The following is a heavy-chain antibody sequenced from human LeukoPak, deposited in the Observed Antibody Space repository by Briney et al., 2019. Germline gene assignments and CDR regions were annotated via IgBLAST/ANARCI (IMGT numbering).Heavy chain of an antibody. CDR1: GYTFTSYA. V-gene: IGHV1-3*01. CDR3: ARSYCSSTSCYLYFQH. CDR2: INAGNGNT. J-gene: IGHJ1*01. D-gene: IGHD2-2*01. Sequence: GASVKVSCKASGYTFTSYAMHWVRQAPGQRLEWMGWINAGNGNTKYSQKFQGRVTITRDTSANTAYMELSSLRSEDTAVYYCARSYCSSTSCYLYFQHWGQGTLVTVSS.